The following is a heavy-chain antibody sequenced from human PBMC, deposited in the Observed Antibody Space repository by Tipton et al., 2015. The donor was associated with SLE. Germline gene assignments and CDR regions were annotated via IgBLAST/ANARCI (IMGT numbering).Heavy chain of an antibody. CDR3: ARVLSMTTVDAGY. Sequence: QLVQSGSELKKPGASVKVSCKASGYTFTSYSVIWVRQAPGQGLEWMGWINTNTGKPTYAQGFTGRFVFSLDTSVSTAYLQIGSLKAEDTAVYYCARVLSMTTVDAGYWGQGTLATVSS. CDR1: GYTFTSYS. J-gene: IGHJ4*02. D-gene: IGHD4-17*01. V-gene: IGHV7-4-1*01. CDR2: INTNTGKP.